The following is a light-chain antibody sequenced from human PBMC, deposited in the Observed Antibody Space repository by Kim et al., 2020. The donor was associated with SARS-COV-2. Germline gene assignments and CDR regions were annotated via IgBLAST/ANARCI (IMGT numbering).Light chain of an antibody. CDR2: SAS. CDR3: QQTYSFPQIT. Sequence: DIQMTQSPSSLSASLGDRVTISCRASQSISSYVNWYQHKAGKGPKLLIYSASSLQSGVPSRFSGSGSGTYFTLTISSLQPEDFATYSCQQTYSFPQITLGQGTRLEIK. J-gene: IGKJ5*01. CDR1: QSISSY. V-gene: IGKV1-39*01.